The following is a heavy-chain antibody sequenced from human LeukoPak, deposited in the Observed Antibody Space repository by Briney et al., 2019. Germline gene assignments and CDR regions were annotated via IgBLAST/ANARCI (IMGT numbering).Heavy chain of an antibody. CDR2: IYTSGST. D-gene: IGHD5-24*01. V-gene: IGHV4-4*07. CDR3: ARLKLTDNWFDP. Sequence: SETLSLTCTVSGGSISSYYWSWIRQPAGKGLEWIGRIYTSGSTNYNPSLKSRVTISVDKSKNQFSLKLSSVTAADTAVYYCARLKLTDNWFDPSGQGTLVTVSS. J-gene: IGHJ5*02. CDR1: GGSISSYY.